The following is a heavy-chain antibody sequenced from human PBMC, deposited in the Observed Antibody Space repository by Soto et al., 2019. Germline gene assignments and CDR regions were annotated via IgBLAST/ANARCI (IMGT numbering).Heavy chain of an antibody. Sequence: ASVKVSCKASGYTFTSYGISWVRQAPGQGLEWMGWISAYNGNTNYAQKLQGRVTMTTDTSTSTAYMELRSLRSDDTAVYYCARDGGYSGYGSGDYYYYYMDVWGKGTTVTVSS. CDR1: GYTFTSYG. CDR2: ISAYNGNT. CDR3: ARDGGYSGYGSGDYYYYYMDV. J-gene: IGHJ6*03. V-gene: IGHV1-18*01. D-gene: IGHD5-12*01.